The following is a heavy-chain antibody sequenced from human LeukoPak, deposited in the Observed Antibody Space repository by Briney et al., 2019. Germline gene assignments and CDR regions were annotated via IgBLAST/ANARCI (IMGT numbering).Heavy chain of an antibody. CDR2: ISRSGDST. CDR3: ANDLPGKVWFDS. D-gene: IGHD1-14*01. Sequence: GGSLRPSCAASGFSFSSYSMTWARQAPGKGLEWVSSISRSGDSTYYADSVKGRFTISRDNSKNIVYLQIDSLRVEDTALYYCANDLPGKVWFDSWGQGTLVIVSS. J-gene: IGHJ5*01. V-gene: IGHV3-23*01. CDR1: GFSFSSYS.